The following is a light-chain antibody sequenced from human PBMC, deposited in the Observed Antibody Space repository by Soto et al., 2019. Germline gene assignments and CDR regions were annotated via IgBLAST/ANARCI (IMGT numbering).Light chain of an antibody. CDR2: GNS. Sequence: QSVLTQPPSVSGAPGQRVTISCTGSSSNIGAGYDVHWYQQLPGTAPKLLIYGNSNRPSWVPDRFSGSKSGTSASLAITGLQAEDEADYYCQSYDSSLSCVFGTGTKLTVL. CDR1: SSNIGAGYD. V-gene: IGLV1-40*01. J-gene: IGLJ1*01. CDR3: QSYDSSLSCV.